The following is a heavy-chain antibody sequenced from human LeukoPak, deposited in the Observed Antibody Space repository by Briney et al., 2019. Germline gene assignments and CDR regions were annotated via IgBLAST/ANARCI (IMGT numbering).Heavy chain of an antibody. D-gene: IGHD1-26*01. CDR2: IPASGGST. V-gene: IGHV3-23*01. J-gene: IGHJ3*02. CDR3: ANRVGAPSRNAFDI. CDR1: GFTFSSNV. Sequence: GGSLRLSCAASGFTFSSNVMIWVRQAPGKGLEWVSSIPASGGSTYYADSVKGRFTISRDNSKNTLYLQMNSLRAEDTAVYYCANRVGAPSRNAFDIWGQGTMVTVSS.